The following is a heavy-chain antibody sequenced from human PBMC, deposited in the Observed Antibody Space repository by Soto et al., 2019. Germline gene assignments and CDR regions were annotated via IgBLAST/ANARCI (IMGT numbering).Heavy chain of an antibody. J-gene: IGHJ6*02. D-gene: IGHD5-12*01. CDR3: ARGARYSGYDQNYYGMDV. CDR2: IIPIFGTA. V-gene: IGHV1-69*13. CDR1: GGTFSSYA. Sequence: SVKVSCKASGGTFSSYAISWVRQAPGQGLEWMGGIIPIFGTANYAQKFQGRVTITADESTSTAYTELSSLRSEDTAVYYCARGARYSGYDQNYYGMDVWGQGTTVTVSS.